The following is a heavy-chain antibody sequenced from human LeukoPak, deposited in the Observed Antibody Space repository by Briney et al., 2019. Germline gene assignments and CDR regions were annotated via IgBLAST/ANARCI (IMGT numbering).Heavy chain of an antibody. CDR3: AALAGYCSSTSCGPFDY. Sequence: GASVEVSCKASGGTFSSYAISWVRQAPGQGLEWMGGIIPIFGTANYAQKFQGRVTITTDESTSTAYMELSSLRSEDTAVYYCAALAGYCSSTSCGPFDYWGQGTLVTVSS. CDR2: IIPIFGTA. CDR1: GGTFSSYA. D-gene: IGHD2-2*01. V-gene: IGHV1-69*05. J-gene: IGHJ4*02.